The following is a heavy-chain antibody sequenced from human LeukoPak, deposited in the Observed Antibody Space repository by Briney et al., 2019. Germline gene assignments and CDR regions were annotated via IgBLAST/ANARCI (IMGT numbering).Heavy chain of an antibody. CDR3: ATGCVGSPNCQTTGYDH. CDR1: GFTFSIYA. D-gene: IGHD2-2*01. J-gene: IGHJ4*02. V-gene: IGHV3-23*01. Sequence: GGSLRLSCAASGFTFSIYAMNWVRHAPGEGLEWVSGISDSGRNTYYSDSVKGRFTISRDNSESTVYLQMNGLTAEDTAQYYCATGCVGSPNCQTTGYDHWGQGTLVTVSS. CDR2: ISDSGRNT.